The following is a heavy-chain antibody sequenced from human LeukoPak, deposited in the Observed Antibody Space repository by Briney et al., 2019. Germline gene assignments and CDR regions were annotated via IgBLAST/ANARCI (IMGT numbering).Heavy chain of an antibody. CDR3: ARDHYEYCSGGSCYSGSFDY. V-gene: IGHV1-69*13. D-gene: IGHD2-15*01. CDR1: GYTFTSYG. CDR2: IIPIFGTA. Sequence: SVKVSCRASGYTFTSYGISWVRQAPGQGLEWMGGIIPIFGTANYAQKFQGRVTITADESTSTAYMELSSLRSEDTVVYYCARDHYEYCSGGSCYSGSFDYWGQGTLVTVSS. J-gene: IGHJ4*02.